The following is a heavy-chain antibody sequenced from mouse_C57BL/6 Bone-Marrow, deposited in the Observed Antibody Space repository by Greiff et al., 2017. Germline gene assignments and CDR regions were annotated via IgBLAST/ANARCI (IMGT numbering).Heavy chain of an antibody. CDR2: IDPANGNT. CDR1: GFNIKNTY. J-gene: IGHJ4*01. Sequence: VQLQQSVAELVRPGASVKLSCTASGFNIKNTYMHWVKQRPEQGLEWIGRIDPANGNTKYAPKFKGKATITADTASNTAYLQLSSLPSEDTALYYCDRVYNYGGGVAMYMWGQGNAVTVSS. D-gene: IGHD1-3*01. CDR3: DRVYNYGGGVAMYM. V-gene: IGHV14-3*01.